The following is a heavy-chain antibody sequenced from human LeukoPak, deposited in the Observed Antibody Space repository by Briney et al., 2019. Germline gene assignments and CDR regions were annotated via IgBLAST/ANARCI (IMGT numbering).Heavy chain of an antibody. CDR3: ANPGELGNFDY. D-gene: IGHD1-26*01. J-gene: IGHJ4*02. CDR2: ISYDGSNK. Sequence: GGSLRLSCAASGFTFSSYGMHWVRQAPGKGLEWVAVISYDGSNKYYADSVKGRFTISGDNSKNTLYLQMNSLRAEDTAVYYCANPGELGNFDYWGQGTLVTVSS. V-gene: IGHV3-30*18. CDR1: GFTFSSYG.